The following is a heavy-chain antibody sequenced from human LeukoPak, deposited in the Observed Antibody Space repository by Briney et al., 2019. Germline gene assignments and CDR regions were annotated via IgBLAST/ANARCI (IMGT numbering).Heavy chain of an antibody. CDR1: GFTFSSYA. Sequence: GGSLRLSCAASGFTFSSYAMHWVRQAPGKGLEWVAVISYDGSNKYYADSVKGRFTISRDNSKNTLYLQMNSLRAEDTAVYYCASLYGQYYYMDVWGKGTTVTVSS. CDR3: ASLYGQYYYMDV. D-gene: IGHD2/OR15-2a*01. J-gene: IGHJ6*03. CDR2: ISYDGSNK. V-gene: IGHV3-30-3*01.